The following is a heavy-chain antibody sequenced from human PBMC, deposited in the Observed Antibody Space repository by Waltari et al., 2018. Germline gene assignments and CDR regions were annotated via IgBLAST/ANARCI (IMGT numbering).Heavy chain of an antibody. D-gene: IGHD3-3*01. CDR1: GGSISSYY. CDR2: IYYSGST. CDR3: ARGGYYDFWSGYPLFDY. V-gene: IGHV4-59*01. Sequence: QVQLQESGPGLVKPSETLSLTCTVSGGSISSYYWTWLRPPPGKGLEWIGYIYYSGSTNYNPSLKSRVTISVDTSKNQFSLKLSSVTAADTAVYYCARGGYYDFWSGYPLFDYWGQGTLVTVSS. J-gene: IGHJ4*02.